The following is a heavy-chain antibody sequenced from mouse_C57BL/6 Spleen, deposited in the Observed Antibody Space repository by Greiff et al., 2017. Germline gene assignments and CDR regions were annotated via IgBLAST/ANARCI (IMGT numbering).Heavy chain of an antibody. D-gene: IGHD2-4*01. CDR3: ARGDDYDYYAMDY. Sequence: VKLMESGPGLVAPSQSLSITCTVSGFSLTSYGVHWVRQPPGKGLEWLVVIWSDGSTTYNSALKSRLSISKDNSKSQVFLKMNSLQTDDTAMYYCARGDDYDYYAMDYWGQGTSVTVSS. CDR2: IWSDGST. CDR1: GFSLTSYG. J-gene: IGHJ4*01. V-gene: IGHV2-6*03.